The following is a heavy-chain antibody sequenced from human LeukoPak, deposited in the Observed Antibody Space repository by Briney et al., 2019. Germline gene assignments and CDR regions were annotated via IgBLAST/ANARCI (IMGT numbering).Heavy chain of an antibody. CDR1: GFTFTTYG. Sequence: GGSLRLSCAASGFTFTTYGMSWVRQAPGKGLEWVSGISGSAYSTYYADSVKGRFSISRDNSKNTLYLQMNRLRADDTAVYYCARDRSQEFDPWGQGTLVTVSS. V-gene: IGHV3-23*01. CDR2: ISGSAYST. D-gene: IGHD3-10*01. J-gene: IGHJ5*02. CDR3: ARDRSQEFDP.